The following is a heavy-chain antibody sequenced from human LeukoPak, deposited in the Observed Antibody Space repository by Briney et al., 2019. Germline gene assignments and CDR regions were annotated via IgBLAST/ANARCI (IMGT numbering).Heavy chain of an antibody. Sequence: ASVKVSCKASGYTFTSYYMHWVRQAPGQGLEWMGIINPSGGSTSYAQKFQGRVTMTRDTSTGTVYMELSSLRSEDTAVYYCATPAGDFWSGFDCWGQGTLVTVSS. CDR1: GYTFTSYY. V-gene: IGHV1-46*01. J-gene: IGHJ4*02. D-gene: IGHD3-3*01. CDR2: INPSGGST. CDR3: ATPAGDFWSGFDC.